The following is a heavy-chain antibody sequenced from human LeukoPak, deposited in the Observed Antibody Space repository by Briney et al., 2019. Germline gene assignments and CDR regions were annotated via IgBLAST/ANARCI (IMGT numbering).Heavy chain of an antibody. V-gene: IGHV3-23*01. Sequence: PGGSLRLSCAASGFTFSSYAMSWVRQAPGKGLEWVSGISTSVSSTYYADSVKGRFTISRDNSKNTPYLQMNSLRAEDTAVYYCAKVGTTNPIYYFDYWGQGTLVTVSS. J-gene: IGHJ4*02. D-gene: IGHD1-26*01. CDR1: GFTFSSYA. CDR3: AKVGTTNPIYYFDY. CDR2: ISTSVSST.